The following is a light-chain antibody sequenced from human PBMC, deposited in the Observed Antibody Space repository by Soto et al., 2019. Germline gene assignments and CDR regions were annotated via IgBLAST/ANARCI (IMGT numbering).Light chain of an antibody. CDR2: DVR. CDR1: RNDVGGYNY. J-gene: IGLJ1*01. CDR3: SAYTSSSTPYV. V-gene: IGLV2-14*03. Sequence: QSVLTQPASVSGSPGQSITISCTGTRNDVGGYNYVSWYQQHPDTAPKLIIYDVRYRPSGVSNRFSGSKSGNTASLTISGLQAEDEADYYCSAYTSSSTPYVFGSGTKVTVL.